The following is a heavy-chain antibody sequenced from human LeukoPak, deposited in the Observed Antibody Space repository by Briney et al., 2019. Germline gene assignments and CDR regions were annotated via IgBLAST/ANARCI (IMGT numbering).Heavy chain of an antibody. J-gene: IGHJ4*02. CDR2: IYYSGST. CDR1: GGSISSYY. Sequence: SETLSLTCTVSGGSISSYYWSWIRQPPGKGLEWIGYIYYSGSTNYNPSLKSRVTISVDMSKNQFSLKLGSVTAADTAVYYCARSYSPYYYDSSGHPYFDYWGQGTLVTVSS. D-gene: IGHD3-22*01. V-gene: IGHV4-59*01. CDR3: ARSYSPYYYDSSGHPYFDY.